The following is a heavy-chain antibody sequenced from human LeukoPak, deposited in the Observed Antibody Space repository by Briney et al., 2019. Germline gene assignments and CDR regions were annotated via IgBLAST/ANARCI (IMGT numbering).Heavy chain of an antibody. CDR2: IYSGGST. D-gene: IGHD2-15*01. J-gene: IGHJ4*02. Sequence: PGGSLRLSCAASGFTASSNYMSWVRQAPGKGLEWVSIIYSGGSTYYADSVQGRFTVSRDNSKNTLYLQMHSLSAEDTAVYYCASVPVHCSGGSCPLDYWGQGTLVTVSS. CDR3: ASVPVHCSGGSCPLDY. V-gene: IGHV3-53*01. CDR1: GFTASSNY.